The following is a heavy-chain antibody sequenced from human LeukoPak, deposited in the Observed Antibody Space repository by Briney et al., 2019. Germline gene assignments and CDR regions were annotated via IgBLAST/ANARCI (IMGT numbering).Heavy chain of an antibody. CDR2: IYYSGST. CDR3: ARRETYWYFDL. CDR1: GGSISSTSYY. J-gene: IGHJ2*01. V-gene: IGHV4-39*01. Sequence: SETLSLTCTVSGGSISSTSYYWGWIRQPPGKGLEWIGNIYYSGSTYYNPSLKSRVTISVDTSKNQFSLKLSSVTAADTAVYYCARRETYWYFDLWGRGTLVTVSS.